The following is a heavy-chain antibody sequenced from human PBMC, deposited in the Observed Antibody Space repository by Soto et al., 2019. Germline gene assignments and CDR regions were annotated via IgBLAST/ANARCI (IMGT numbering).Heavy chain of an antibody. V-gene: IGHV3-7*01. J-gene: IGHJ4*02. CDR3: ARDIGFDYVN. Sequence: LRLSCAVSGFNVMSYWMSWVRQAPGKGLEWVASIKDDGSEIYYLQSVRGRFTISRDSAGNALHLAMNYMSAEDTGVYFCARDIGFDYVNWGQGTLVTVSS. CDR1: GFNVMSYW. D-gene: IGHD5-12*01. CDR2: IKDDGSEI.